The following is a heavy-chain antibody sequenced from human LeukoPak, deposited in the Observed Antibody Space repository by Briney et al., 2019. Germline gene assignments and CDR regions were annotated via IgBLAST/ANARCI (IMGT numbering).Heavy chain of an antibody. D-gene: IGHD1-1*01. J-gene: IGHJ4*02. CDR1: GGSISSYY. CDR3: ARGASTGTSYGNFDY. V-gene: IGHV4-59*01. CDR2: IYYSGNT. Sequence: SETLSLTCTVSGGSISSYYWSWIRQPPGKGLEWIGNIYYSGNTNYNPSLKSRVTISVDTSKNQFSLNLSSVTAADTAVYYCARGASTGTSYGNFDYWGQGTLVTVSS.